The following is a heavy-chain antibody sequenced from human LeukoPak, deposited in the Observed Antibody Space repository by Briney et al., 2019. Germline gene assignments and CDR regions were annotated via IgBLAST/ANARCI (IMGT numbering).Heavy chain of an antibody. J-gene: IGHJ4*02. Sequence: PGASLRLSCAASGFTFSNYGSSWVRQAPGKGLEWVSTINENAANTHYADSVKGRFTIPRDNSKNTLLLQMNSLRADDTALYYCTKGDGGWYPIDYWGQGTLVIVSS. V-gene: IGHV3-23*01. D-gene: IGHD6-19*01. CDR1: GFTFSNYG. CDR2: INENAANT. CDR3: TKGDGGWYPIDY.